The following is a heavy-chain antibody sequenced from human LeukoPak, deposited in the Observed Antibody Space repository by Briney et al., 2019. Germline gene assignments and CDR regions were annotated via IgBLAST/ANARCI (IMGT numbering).Heavy chain of an antibody. CDR1: GFTFSNYA. CDR2: ISSSSSYI. CDR3: AGLNDPSGIVGAPIDY. D-gene: IGHD1-26*01. Sequence: GGSLRLSCSASGFTFSNYAMNWVRQAPGKGLEWVSSISSSSSYIYYADSVKGRFTISRDNAKNSLYLQMNSLRAEDTAVYYCAGLNDPSGIVGAPIDYWGQGTLVTVSS. V-gene: IGHV3-21*01. J-gene: IGHJ4*02.